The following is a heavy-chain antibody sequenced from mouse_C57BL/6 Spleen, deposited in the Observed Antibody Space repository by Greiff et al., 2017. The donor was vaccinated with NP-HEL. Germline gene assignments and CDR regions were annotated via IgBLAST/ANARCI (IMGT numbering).Heavy chain of an antibody. Sequence: VQLKESGAELVKPGASVKLSCTASGFTIKDYYMHWVKQRTEQGLEWIGRIDPEGGETNYAPKFKGKGTITADTSSNTAYLQLSSLTSADTAVYYCSRGEDGYYVGYWGQGTTLTVSS. V-gene: IGHV14-2*01. D-gene: IGHD2-3*01. CDR1: GFTIKDYY. CDR3: SRGEDGYYVGY. J-gene: IGHJ2*01. CDR2: IDPEGGET.